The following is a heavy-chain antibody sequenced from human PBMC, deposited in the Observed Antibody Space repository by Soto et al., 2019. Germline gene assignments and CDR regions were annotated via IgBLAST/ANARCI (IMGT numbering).Heavy chain of an antibody. CDR1: GYTFTGYY. V-gene: IGHV1-2*02. Sequence: SLKVSCKASGYTFTGYYLHWVRQAPGHGLEWMGWINPDSGGTNSAQKLQGRVTMTRDTPISTAYMELGRLKSDDTAVYYCARGDTAVVTSNFDYWGQGTLVTVSS. CDR2: INPDSGGT. CDR3: ARGDTAVVTSNFDY. D-gene: IGHD5-18*01. J-gene: IGHJ4*02.